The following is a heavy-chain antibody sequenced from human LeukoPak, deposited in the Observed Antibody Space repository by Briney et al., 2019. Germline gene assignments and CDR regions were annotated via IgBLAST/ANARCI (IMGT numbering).Heavy chain of an antibody. D-gene: IGHD3-22*01. J-gene: IGHJ5*02. V-gene: IGHV1-69*05. CDR3: ARVGEDYYDSSGYYGWFDP. CDR1: GYSFTDYY. Sequence: GASVKVSCKTSGYSFTDYYMHWVRQAPGQGLEWMGGIIPIFGTANYAQKFQGRVTITTDESTSTAYMELSSLRSEDTAVYYCARVGEDYYDSSGYYGWFDPWGQGTLVTVSS. CDR2: IIPIFGTA.